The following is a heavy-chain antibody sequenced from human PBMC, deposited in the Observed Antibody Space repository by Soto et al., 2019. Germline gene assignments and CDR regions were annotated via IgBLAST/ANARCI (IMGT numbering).Heavy chain of an antibody. J-gene: IGHJ6*03. D-gene: IGHD2-15*01. CDR2: IYYTGSP. V-gene: IGHV4-39*01. Sequence: SETLSLTCIVSGDSISRSKSYWGWIRQPPEKGLAWLGTIYYTGSPYPNPPLKSGVTASVDTSKNQFSLKLSSVTAADTAVYFCANHQTEALYYFSMDVWGKGTPVPVSS. CDR1: GDSISRSKSY. CDR3: ANHQTEALYYFSMDV.